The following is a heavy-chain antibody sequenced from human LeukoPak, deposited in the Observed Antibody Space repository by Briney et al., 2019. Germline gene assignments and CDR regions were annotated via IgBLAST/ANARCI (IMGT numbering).Heavy chain of an antibody. D-gene: IGHD5-24*01. Sequence: GSLRLSCAASGFTFSSYDMTWVRQAPGKGLEWVSGISGSAGSKDYADSVKGRFSISRDNSKNMLSLQMNSLRVEDTARYYCAKDIQLSTWGLGTVVTVSS. CDR3: AKDIQLST. CDR1: GFTFSSYD. J-gene: IGHJ3*01. CDR2: ISGSAGSK. V-gene: IGHV3-23*01.